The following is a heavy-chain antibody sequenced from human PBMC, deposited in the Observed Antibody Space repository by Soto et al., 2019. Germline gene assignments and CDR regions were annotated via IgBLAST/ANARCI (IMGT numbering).Heavy chain of an antibody. J-gene: IGHJ6*01. CDR1: GFSVSSKY. CDR3: TRDDGHFNGDRYYGVPMDV. CDR2: IQSGGTT. Sequence: EVQLVESGGDLVQPGGSLRLSCAASGFSVSSKYMSWVRQAPGKGLEWVSLIQSGGTTYYAGSVKGRFTISRDYSENTLFLQMHCLRVEDTAVYFCTRDDGHFNGDRYYGVPMDVWGKGTTVTVSA. V-gene: IGHV3-66*01. D-gene: IGHD2-8*01.